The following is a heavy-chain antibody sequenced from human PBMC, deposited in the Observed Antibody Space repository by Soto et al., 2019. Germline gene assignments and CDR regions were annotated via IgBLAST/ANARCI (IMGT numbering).Heavy chain of an antibody. CDR2: IKSSGST. V-gene: IGHV4-39*01. CDR1: GGSITRNDHY. Sequence: QLQLQESGPGLVRPSETLSLICTVSGGSITRNDHYWGWIRQSPGKGLEWIGDIKSSGSTNYNLSLKSRVSMSVETSKNQFSLKMNSVTAADTAVYYCARLGSSGWYQGSYFDYWGQGILVTGSS. J-gene: IGHJ4*02. D-gene: IGHD6-19*01. CDR3: ARLGSSGWYQGSYFDY.